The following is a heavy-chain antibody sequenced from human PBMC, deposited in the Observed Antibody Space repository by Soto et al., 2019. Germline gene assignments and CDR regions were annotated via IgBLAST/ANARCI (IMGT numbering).Heavy chain of an antibody. J-gene: IGHJ4*02. CDR3: ARRGDSGSLAIDY. CDR1: GGSISSSSYS. D-gene: IGHD1-26*01. Sequence: SETLSLTCTVSGGSISSSSYSWGWIRQPPGKGLEWIGSIYFSGSTYYTPYLKSRVTISVDTSKNQFSLKLSSVTAADTAVYYCARRGDSGSLAIDYWGQGTMVTVSS. V-gene: IGHV4-39*01. CDR2: IYFSGST.